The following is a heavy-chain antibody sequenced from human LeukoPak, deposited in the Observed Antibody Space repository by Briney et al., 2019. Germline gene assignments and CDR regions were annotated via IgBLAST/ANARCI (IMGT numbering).Heavy chain of an antibody. Sequence: SETLSLTCTVSGGSIRSTSYYWGWIRQPPGKGLEWIGSIYYSGSTYYNPSLKSRVTISVDTSKNQFSLKLSSVTAADTAVYYCGRLFYDFWSGHYYYYMDVWGKGNTVSVSS. V-gene: IGHV4-39*01. J-gene: IGHJ6*03. D-gene: IGHD3-3*01. CDR3: GRLFYDFWSGHYYYYMDV. CDR2: IYYSGST. CDR1: GGSIRSTSYY.